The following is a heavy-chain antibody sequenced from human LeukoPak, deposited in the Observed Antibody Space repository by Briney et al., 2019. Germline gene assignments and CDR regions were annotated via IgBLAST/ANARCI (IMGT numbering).Heavy chain of an antibody. D-gene: IGHD3-10*01. CDR2: IYTSGST. V-gene: IGHV4-4*07. J-gene: IGHJ6*03. CDR1: GGSISSYY. CDR3: ARETFTMVRGVIPNYYYYYYMDV. Sequence: SETLSLTCTVSGGSISSYYWSWIRQPAGKGLEWIGRIYTSGSTNYNPSLKSRVTMSVDTSKNQFSLKLSSVTAADTAVYYCARETFTMVRGVIPNYYYYYYMDVWGKGTTVTISS.